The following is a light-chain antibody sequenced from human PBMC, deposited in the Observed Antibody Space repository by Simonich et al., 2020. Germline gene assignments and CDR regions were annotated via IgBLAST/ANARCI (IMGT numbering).Light chain of an antibody. CDR1: SGSIASND. J-gene: IGLJ2*01. CDR3: QSYDSSNVV. V-gene: IGLV6-57*03. CDR2: EAN. Sequence: NFMLTQPHSVSESPGKTVTISCTPSSGSIASNDVQWYQQRPGSAPTTVIYEANQRPSGGPDRFTGSIDSSSNSASLTISGLKTEDEADYYCQSYDSSNVVFGGGTKLTVL.